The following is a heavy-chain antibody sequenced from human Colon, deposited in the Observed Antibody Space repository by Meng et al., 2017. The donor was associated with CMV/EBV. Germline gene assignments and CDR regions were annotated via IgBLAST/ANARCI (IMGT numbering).Heavy chain of an antibody. J-gene: IGHJ6*02. V-gene: IGHV7-4-1*02. Sequence: FNTFAINWVRQAPGQGLEWMGWINTNTGNPTYAQGFTGRFVFSSDTSVSTAYLQINNVSPDDTAVYYCAKDTGVFKINSYYYYGMDVWGQGTTVTVSS. D-gene: IGHD3-16*01. CDR1: FNTFA. CDR2: INTNTGNP. CDR3: AKDTGVFKINSYYYYGMDV.